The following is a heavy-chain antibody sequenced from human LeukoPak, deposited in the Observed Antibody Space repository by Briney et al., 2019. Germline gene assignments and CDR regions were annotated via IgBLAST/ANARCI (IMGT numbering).Heavy chain of an antibody. CDR2: INPSGGST. CDR1: GYTFTSYY. V-gene: IGHV1-46*01. J-gene: IGHJ4*02. CDR3: ARGTRSITIFGVVMRPPRHTFDY. Sequence: ASVKVSCKASGYTFTSYYMHWVRQAPGQGLEWMGIINPSGGSTSYAQKFQGRVTMTRDMSTSTVYMELRSLRSEDTAVYYCARGTRSITIFGVVMRPPRHTFDYWGQGTLVTVSS. D-gene: IGHD3-3*01.